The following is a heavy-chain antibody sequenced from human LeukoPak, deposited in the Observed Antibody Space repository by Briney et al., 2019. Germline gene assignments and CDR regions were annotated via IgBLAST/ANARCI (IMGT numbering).Heavy chain of an antibody. J-gene: IGHJ4*02. Sequence: GGSLRLSCAASGFTFSNYAMTWVRQAPGKGLEWVSTISGSGGSTYYADSVKGRFTISRDNSKNTLYLQMNSLRAEDTAVYYCAEGQSANGAVPGYWGQGTLVTVSS. V-gene: IGHV3-23*01. D-gene: IGHD2-2*01. CDR3: AEGQSANGAVPGY. CDR2: ISGSGGST. CDR1: GFTFSNYA.